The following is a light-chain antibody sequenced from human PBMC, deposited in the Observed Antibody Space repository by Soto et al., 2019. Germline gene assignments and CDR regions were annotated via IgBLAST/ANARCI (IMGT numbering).Light chain of an antibody. J-gene: IGLJ1*01. CDR3: AAWDDSLSGYV. V-gene: IGLV1-44*01. CDR1: SSNIGSNT. CDR2: SNN. Sequence: QSVLTQPPSASGTPGQRVTSSCSGSSSNIGSNTVHWYQQLPGTAPKLLIYSNNQRPSGVPGRCSGSKSGTSASLAISGLQSEDEADYPCAAWDDSLSGYVFGTGTKVPVL.